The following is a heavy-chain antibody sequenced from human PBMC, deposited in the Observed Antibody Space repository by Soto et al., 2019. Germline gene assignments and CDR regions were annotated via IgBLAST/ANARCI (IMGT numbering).Heavy chain of an antibody. D-gene: IGHD2-15*01. Sequence: PSQTLSLTCAIYGDSVSANRGAWNWIRQSPSRGLEWLGRTYYRSKWYNDYAVSVKSRITINPDTSKNQFSLQLNSVTPEDTAVYYGPRQDSDASRYGGLDVWGQGPTATVSS. CDR2: TYYRSKWYN. CDR3: PRQDSDASRYGGLDV. CDR1: GDSVSANRGA. J-gene: IGHJ6*02. V-gene: IGHV6-1*01.